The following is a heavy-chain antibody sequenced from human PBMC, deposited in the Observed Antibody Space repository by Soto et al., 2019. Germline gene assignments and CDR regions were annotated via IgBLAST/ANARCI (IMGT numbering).Heavy chain of an antibody. V-gene: IGHV3-74*01. Sequence: EVHLVESGGGVVQPGGSLRLSCAASGFSFSTWMHWVRQAPGKGLVWLSRINSDGSSISYVDSVKGRFFVSRDNAKNTLYLQINSLTAEDTAVYYGTRRASGYGNFDYWGQGVLLTVSS. D-gene: IGHD5-12*01. CDR3: TRRASGYGNFDY. J-gene: IGHJ4*02. CDR1: GFSFSTW. CDR2: INSDGSSI.